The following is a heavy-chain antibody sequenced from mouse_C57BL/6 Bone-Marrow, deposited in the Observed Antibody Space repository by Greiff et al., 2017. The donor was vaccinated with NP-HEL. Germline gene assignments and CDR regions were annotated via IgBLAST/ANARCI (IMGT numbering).Heavy chain of an antibody. V-gene: IGHV1-64*01. CDR1: GYTFTSYW. D-gene: IGHD2-1*01. CDR2: IHPNSGST. Sequence: VQRQQPGAELVKPGASVKLSCKASGYTFTSYWMHWVKQRPGQGLEWIGMIHPNSGSTNYNEKFKSKATLTVDKSSSTAYMQLSSLTSEDSAVYYCASGGIYYGPLNWGQGTLVTVSA. J-gene: IGHJ3*01. CDR3: ASGGIYYGPLN.